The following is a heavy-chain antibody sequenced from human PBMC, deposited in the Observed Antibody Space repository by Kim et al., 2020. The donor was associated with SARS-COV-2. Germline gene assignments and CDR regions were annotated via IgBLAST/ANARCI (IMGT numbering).Heavy chain of an antibody. J-gene: IGHJ4*02. CDR3: TRFDY. CDR1: GFTFSSYG. CDR2: ISDDGNNE. Sequence: GRSLRLSCAASGFTFSSYGIHWVRQAPGKGLEWVAVISDDGNNEHYADPVKGRFTISRDNSKNTLNLEINSLRAEDTAMYYCTRFDYWGQGTLVTVSS. V-gene: IGHV3-30*03.